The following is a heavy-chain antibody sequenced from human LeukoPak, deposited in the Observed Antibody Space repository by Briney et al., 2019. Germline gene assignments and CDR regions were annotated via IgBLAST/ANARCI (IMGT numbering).Heavy chain of an antibody. D-gene: IGHD4-17*01. CDR1: GFTFSSYA. V-gene: IGHV3-23*01. CDR2: ISGSGGST. CDR3: AKDRVFYGDYFDY. Sequence: GGSLRLSCAASGFTFSSYAMSWVRQAPGKGLEWVSAISGSGGSTYYADSVKGRFTISRDNSKNTLYPQMNSLRAEDTAVYYCAKDRVFYGDYFDYWGQGTLVTVSS. J-gene: IGHJ4*02.